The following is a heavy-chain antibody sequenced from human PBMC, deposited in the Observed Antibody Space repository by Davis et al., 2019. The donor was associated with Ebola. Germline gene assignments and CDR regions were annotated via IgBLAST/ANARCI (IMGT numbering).Heavy chain of an antibody. CDR2: INHSGST. Sequence: PSETLSLTCAVYGGSFSSYYWSWIRQPPGKGLEWIGEINHSGSTNYNPSLKSRVTISVDTSKNQFSLKLSSVTAADTAVYYCARVGYYYDSSESWGQGTLVTVSS. D-gene: IGHD3-22*01. J-gene: IGHJ4*02. V-gene: IGHV4-34*01. CDR1: GGSFSSYY. CDR3: ARVGYYYDSSES.